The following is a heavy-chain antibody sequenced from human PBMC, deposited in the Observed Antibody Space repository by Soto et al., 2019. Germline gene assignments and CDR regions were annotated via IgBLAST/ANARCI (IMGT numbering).Heavy chain of an antibody. Sequence: PGGSLRLSCAASGFTVSSNYMSWVRQAPGKGLEWVSVIYSGGSTYYADSVKGRFTISRHNSKNTLYLQMNSLRAEDTAVYYCARDYGDFPDFWFDPWGQGTLVTVSS. V-gene: IGHV3-53*04. CDR2: IYSGGST. CDR1: GFTVSSNY. D-gene: IGHD4-17*01. J-gene: IGHJ5*02. CDR3: ARDYGDFPDFWFDP.